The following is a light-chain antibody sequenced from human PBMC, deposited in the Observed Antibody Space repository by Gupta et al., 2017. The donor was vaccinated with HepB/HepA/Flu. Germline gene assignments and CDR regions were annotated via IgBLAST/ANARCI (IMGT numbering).Light chain of an antibody. CDR2: DVS. Sequence: QSALTQPASVSESPGQSITISCTGTSSDVGGYNYVCWYQQHPGKAPKLMIYDVSNRPSGVANRFSGSKSGNTASLTISGLQAEDEADYYCSSDTSSSSWVFGGGTKLTVL. CDR3: SSDTSSSSWV. J-gene: IGLJ3*02. CDR1: SSDVGGYNY. V-gene: IGLV2-14*01.